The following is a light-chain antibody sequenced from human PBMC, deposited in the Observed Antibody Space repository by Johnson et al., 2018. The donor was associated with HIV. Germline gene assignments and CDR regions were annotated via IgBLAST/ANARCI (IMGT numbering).Light chain of an antibody. V-gene: IGLV1-51*02. Sequence: QSVLTQPPSVSAAPGQKVTISCSGSSSNIGNNYVSWYQQLPGRAPKLLIYENNKRPSGIPDRFSGSKSGTSATLGITGLLTGDEADYYCGTWDTSLSAYVFGTGTKVTVL. CDR1: SSNIGNNY. CDR3: GTWDTSLSAYV. CDR2: ENN. J-gene: IGLJ1*01.